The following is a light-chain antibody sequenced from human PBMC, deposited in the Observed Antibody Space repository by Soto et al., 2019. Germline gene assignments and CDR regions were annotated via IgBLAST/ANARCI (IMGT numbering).Light chain of an antibody. CDR1: QSVSGN. V-gene: IGKV3-20*01. CDR2: GAS. CDR3: QQYGSSLMYT. J-gene: IGKJ2*01. Sequence: EIVMTQSPATLSVSPGERATLSCRASQSVSGNLAWYQQKPGQAPRLLIYGASSRATGIPDRFSGSGSGTDFTLTISRLEPEDFAVYYCQQYGSSLMYTFGQGTKLEIK.